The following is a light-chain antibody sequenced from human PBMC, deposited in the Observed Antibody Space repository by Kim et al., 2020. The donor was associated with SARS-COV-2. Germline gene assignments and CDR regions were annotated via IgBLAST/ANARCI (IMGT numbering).Light chain of an antibody. CDR3: HQYESSPRT. Sequence: SPGGGPTLSCRDSQSLPSSYLAGYQQKPGQAPRVLIYGTSSRATAIPDRFSGSRSGTDFTLTISRLEPEDSAVYYCHQYESSPRTFGQGTKVDIK. J-gene: IGKJ1*01. CDR1: QSLPSSY. CDR2: GTS. V-gene: IGKV3-20*01.